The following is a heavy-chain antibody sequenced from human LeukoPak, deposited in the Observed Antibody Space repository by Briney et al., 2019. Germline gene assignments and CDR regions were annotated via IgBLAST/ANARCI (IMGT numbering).Heavy chain of an antibody. Sequence: PSEILSLTCTVSGGSFSSYYWNWIRQPPGKGLEWIGYISYSGSTKYNPSLKSRVTISLDMSKNQFSLKLSSVTAADTAVYFCARERDGTDYWGQGTLVTVSS. V-gene: IGHV4-59*01. CDR3: ARERDGTDY. D-gene: IGHD5-24*01. CDR2: ISYSGST. J-gene: IGHJ4*02. CDR1: GGSFSSYY.